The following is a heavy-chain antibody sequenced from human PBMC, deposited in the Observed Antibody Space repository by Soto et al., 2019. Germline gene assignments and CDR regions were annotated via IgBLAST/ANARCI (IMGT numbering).Heavy chain of an antibody. CDR2: TYYRSKWSN. J-gene: IGHJ6*02. CDR1: VDSVSSDSAA. Sequence: PSQTLSLTCAISVDSVSSDSAAWIWIRQSPSRGLEWLGRTYYRSKWSNDYAVSVKSRITINPDTSKNQFSLHLNSVTPEDTAVYYCAGVPWFRGMDVWGQGTPVTVSS. CDR3: AGVPWFRGMDV. D-gene: IGHD3-10*01. V-gene: IGHV6-1*01.